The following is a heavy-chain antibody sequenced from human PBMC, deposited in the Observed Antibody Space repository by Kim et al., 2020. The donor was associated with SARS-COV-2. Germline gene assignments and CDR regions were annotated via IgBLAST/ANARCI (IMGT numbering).Heavy chain of an antibody. CDR2: IYPGDSDT. CDR3: ARSAAAGLGNGWFDP. J-gene: IGHJ5*02. Sequence: GESLKISCKGSGSSFTSYWIGWVRQMPGKGLEWMGIIYPGDSDTRYSPSFQGQVIISVDKSISTAYLQWSSLKASDTAMYYLARSAAAGLGNGWFDPWGQGTLVTVSS. CDR1: GSSFTSYW. V-gene: IGHV5-51*01. D-gene: IGHD6-13*01.